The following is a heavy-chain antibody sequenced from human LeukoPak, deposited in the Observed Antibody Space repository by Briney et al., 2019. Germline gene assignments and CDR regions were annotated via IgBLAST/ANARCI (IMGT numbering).Heavy chain of an antibody. V-gene: IGHV5-51*01. CDR1: GYDFTTYW. CDR2: IYPDDSDT. CDR3: SNGVIEGAFDD. D-gene: IGHD1-26*01. Sequence: GESLKISCKGSGYDFTTYWIAWVRQVPGKGLEWMGIIYPDDSDTIYSPSFQGQVTISADASISTAYLQWSSLKASDTAMYYCSNGVIEGAFDDWGQGTQVTVSS. J-gene: IGHJ4*02.